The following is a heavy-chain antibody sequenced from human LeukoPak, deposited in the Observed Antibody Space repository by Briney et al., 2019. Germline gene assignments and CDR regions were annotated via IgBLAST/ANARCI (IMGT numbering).Heavy chain of an antibody. CDR2: IYSGGST. J-gene: IGHJ6*03. CDR1: GFTVRGNY. CDR3: ASDLTMVRGVLGV. D-gene: IGHD3-10*01. Sequence: PGGSLRLSCAASGFTVRGNYMSWVRQAPGKGLEWVSVIYSGGSTYYADSVKGRFTISRDNSKNTLYLQMNSLRAAATAVYYCASDLTMVRGVLGVWGKGTTVTVSS. V-gene: IGHV3-53*01.